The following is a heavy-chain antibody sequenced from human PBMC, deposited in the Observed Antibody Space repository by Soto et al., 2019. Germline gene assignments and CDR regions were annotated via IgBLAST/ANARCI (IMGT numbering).Heavy chain of an antibody. D-gene: IGHD3-9*01. J-gene: IGHJ4*02. Sequence: SLRLSCAASGFTFSSYSINWFRQAPGKGLEWVSSISSSSSYIYYADSVKGRFTISRDNAKNSLYLQMNSLRAEDTAVYYCARGKDILTGYYPPFDYWGQGTLVTVSS. CDR3: ARGKDILTGYYPPFDY. V-gene: IGHV3-21*01. CDR2: ISSSSSYI. CDR1: GFTFSSYS.